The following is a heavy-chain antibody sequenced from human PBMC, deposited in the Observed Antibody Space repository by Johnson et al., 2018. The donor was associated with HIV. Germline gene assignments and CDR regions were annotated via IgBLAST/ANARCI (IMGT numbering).Heavy chain of an antibody. D-gene: IGHD2-15*01. CDR3: AKSVRASSSGAFDI. CDR1: EFTFSGSA. Sequence: VQLVESGGGLVQPGGSLRLSCAASEFTFSGSAMSWVRQAPGKGLEWVSVISGSGGTTYCADSVKGRFTISRDNSKNTLYLQMNSLRAEDTAVYHCAKSVRASSSGAFDIWGQGTTVTVSS. V-gene: IGHV3-23*04. J-gene: IGHJ3*02. CDR2: ISGSGGTT.